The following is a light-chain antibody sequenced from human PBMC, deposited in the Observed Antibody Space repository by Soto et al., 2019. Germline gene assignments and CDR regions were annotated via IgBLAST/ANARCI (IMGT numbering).Light chain of an antibody. CDR2: WAS. J-gene: IGKJ2*01. Sequence: DIVMTQSPDSLPVSLGERATINCESSQSVLYSSNSKNYLAWYQQKPGQPPKLLIYWASTRESGVPDRFSGSGSGTDFTLTIISLQAEDVAVYYCQQYYSTPPTFGQGTKLEIK. V-gene: IGKV4-1*01. CDR1: QSVLYSSNSKNY. CDR3: QQYYSTPPT.